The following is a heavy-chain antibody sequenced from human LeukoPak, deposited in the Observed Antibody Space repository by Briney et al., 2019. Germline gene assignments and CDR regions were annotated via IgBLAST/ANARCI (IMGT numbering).Heavy chain of an antibody. Sequence: PSQTLSLTCTVSGGSISSGSYYWIWIRQPAGKGLEWIGRIYTSGSTNYNPSLKSRVTISVDTSKNQFSLKLSSVTAADTAVYYCARVPMITGLRVDYWGQGTLVTVSS. CDR3: ARVPMITGLRVDY. V-gene: IGHV4-61*02. J-gene: IGHJ4*02. CDR2: IYTSGST. D-gene: IGHD3-22*01. CDR1: GGSISSGSYY.